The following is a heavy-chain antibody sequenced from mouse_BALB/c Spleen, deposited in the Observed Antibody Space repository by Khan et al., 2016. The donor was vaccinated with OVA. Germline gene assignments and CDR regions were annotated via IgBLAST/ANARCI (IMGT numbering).Heavy chain of an antibody. CDR3: ARLDYYDNSEGFAY. V-gene: IGHV5-6*01. D-gene: IGHD2-4*01. Sequence: EVELVESGGDLVKPGGSLKLSCAASGFTFSTYGMSWVRQTPDKRLEWVATISSGGSYTYYPDNVQGRFTISRDNAKNTLYLQMSSLTSEDTAMYYGARLDYYDNSEGFAYWGQGTLVTVSA. CDR1: GFTFSTYG. J-gene: IGHJ3*01. CDR2: ISSGGSYT.